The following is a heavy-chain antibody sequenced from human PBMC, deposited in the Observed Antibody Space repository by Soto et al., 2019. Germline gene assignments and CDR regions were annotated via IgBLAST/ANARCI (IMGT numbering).Heavy chain of an antibody. CDR2: IIFDGSRA. J-gene: IGHJ6*02. CDR3: AKGIYTDTDRYYGMDV. Sequence: QVQVVESGGGVVQPGRSLRLSCAASGFNFNNYGMHWVRQAPGRGLEWVAVIIFDGSRAYYADSLKGRFTISRDNSKNTLYLQMNSLRVEDTGVYYCAKGIYTDTDRYYGMDVWGQGNTVTVSS. V-gene: IGHV3-30*18. D-gene: IGHD5-12*01. CDR1: GFNFNNYG.